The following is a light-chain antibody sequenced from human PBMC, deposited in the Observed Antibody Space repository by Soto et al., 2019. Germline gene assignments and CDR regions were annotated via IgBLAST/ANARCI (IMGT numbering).Light chain of an antibody. CDR1: QSISSY. CDR3: QQSYSTPLT. V-gene: IGKV1-39*01. CDR2: AAS. Sequence: DIQMTQSPSSLSASVEDRVTITCRASQSISSYLNWYQQKPGKAPKVLIYAASSLRSGVPSRFSGSGSWTDFTLTISSLQPEDFAIYYCQQSYSTPLTFGQGTRLEIK. J-gene: IGKJ5*01.